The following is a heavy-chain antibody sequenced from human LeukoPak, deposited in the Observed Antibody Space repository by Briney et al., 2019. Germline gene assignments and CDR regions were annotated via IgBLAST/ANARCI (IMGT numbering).Heavy chain of an antibody. Sequence: ASVKVSCKASGYTFTSYGISWVRQAPGQGLEWMGWISAYNGNTNYAQKLQGRVTMTTDTSTSTAYMELRSLRSDDTAVYYCAKESRAYGGNPASPWGQGTLVTVSS. CDR3: AKESRAYGGNPASP. CDR2: ISAYNGNT. V-gene: IGHV1-18*01. J-gene: IGHJ5*02. D-gene: IGHD4-23*01. CDR1: GYTFTSYG.